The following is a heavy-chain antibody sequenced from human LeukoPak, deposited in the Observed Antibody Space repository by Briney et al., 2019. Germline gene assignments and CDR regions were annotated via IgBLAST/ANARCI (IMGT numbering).Heavy chain of an antibody. J-gene: IGHJ4*02. CDR2: ISSSGDYI. D-gene: IGHD4-17*01. Sequence: GGSLRLSCAASGFSFSYYSMNWVRQAPGKGLEWVSSISSSGDYIYYADSLKGRFTISRDNARNSLYLQMNSLRVEDAAIYYCARAPVTSCRGAFCYPFDCWGQGTRLTVSS. CDR1: GFSFSYYS. V-gene: IGHV3-21*04. CDR3: ARAPVTSCRGAFCYPFDC.